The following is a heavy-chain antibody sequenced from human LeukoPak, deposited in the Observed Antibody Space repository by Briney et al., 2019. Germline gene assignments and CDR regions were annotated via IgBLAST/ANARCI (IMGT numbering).Heavy chain of an antibody. CDR2: LSSSSSSFI. V-gene: IGHV3-21*01. CDR3: ARGTYWSPLDFDY. CDR1: EFTFSTYH. Sequence: GGSLRLSCAASEFTFSTYHMHWVRQAPGKGLEWVSSLSSSSSSFIYYADSVKGRFTISRDSAKNSLYLQMNSLRAEDTAVYYCARGTYWSPLDFDYWGQGTLVTVSS. D-gene: IGHD3-10*01. J-gene: IGHJ4*02.